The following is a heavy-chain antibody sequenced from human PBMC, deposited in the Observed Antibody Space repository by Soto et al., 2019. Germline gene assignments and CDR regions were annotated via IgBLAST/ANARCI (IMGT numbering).Heavy chain of an antibody. V-gene: IGHV4-39*01. CDR1: GYSVSSSDYY. CDR2: MLYSGLT. Sequence: SETLSLTCSVSGYSVSSSDYYWAWIRQPPGKGLEWIGSMLYSGLTYYNPSLKSRVTLSVDTSKNQFSVRLNSVTASDTAVYYCAPLSVSLSGPYGTHVWGQGTTVTVS. D-gene: IGHD2-15*01. J-gene: IGHJ6*02. CDR3: APLSVSLSGPYGTHV.